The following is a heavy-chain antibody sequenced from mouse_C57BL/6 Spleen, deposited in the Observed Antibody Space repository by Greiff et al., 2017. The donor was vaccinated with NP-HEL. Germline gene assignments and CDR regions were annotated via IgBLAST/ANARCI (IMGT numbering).Heavy chain of an antibody. CDR3: ARSEEYYDYGERYFDV. CDR1: GCSFTDYN. Sequence: VQLQQSGPELVKPGASVKISCKASGCSFTDYNMNWVKQSNGKSLEWIGVINPNYGTTSYNQKFKGKATLTVDQSSSTAYMQLNSLTSEDSAVYYCARSEEYYDYGERYFDVWGTGTTVTVSS. D-gene: IGHD2-4*01. CDR2: INPNYGTT. V-gene: IGHV1-39*01. J-gene: IGHJ1*03.